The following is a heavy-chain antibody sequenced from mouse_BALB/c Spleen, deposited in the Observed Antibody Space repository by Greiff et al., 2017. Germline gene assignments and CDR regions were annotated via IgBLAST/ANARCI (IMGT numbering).Heavy chain of an antibody. J-gene: IGHJ4*01. V-gene: IGHV1-7*01. Sequence: VQLQQSGAELAKPGASVKMSCKASGYTFTSYWMHWVKQRPGQGLEWIGYINPSTGYTEYNQKFKDKATLTADKSSSTAYMQLSSLTSEDSAVYYCASGNYYGSSLYYYAMDDWGQGTSVTVSS. CDR3: ASGNYYGSSLYYYAMDD. CDR1: GYTFTSYW. D-gene: IGHD1-1*01. CDR2: INPSTGYT.